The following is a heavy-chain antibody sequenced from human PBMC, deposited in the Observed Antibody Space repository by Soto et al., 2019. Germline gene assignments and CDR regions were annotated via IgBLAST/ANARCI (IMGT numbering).Heavy chain of an antibody. CDR3: ARGRSRGYSHRPVWFDP. J-gene: IGHJ5*02. Sequence: PSETLSLTCAVYGGSFSGYYWSWIRQPPGKGLEWIGEINHSGSTNYNPSLKSRVTISVDTSKNQFSLKLSSVTAADTAVYYCARGRSRGYSHRPVWFDPWGQGTLVTVSS. CDR1: GGSFSGYY. V-gene: IGHV4-34*01. CDR2: INHSGST. D-gene: IGHD5-18*01.